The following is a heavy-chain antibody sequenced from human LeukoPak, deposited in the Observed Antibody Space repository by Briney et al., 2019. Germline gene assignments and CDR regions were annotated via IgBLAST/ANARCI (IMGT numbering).Heavy chain of an antibody. CDR3: AKSLIAAAGTGAFDM. D-gene: IGHD6-13*01. CDR1: GFTFSNYA. V-gene: IGHV3-23*01. Sequence: GGSLRLSCAASGFTFSNYAMSWVRQAPGKGLEWVSTIISGGTTYYADSVMGRYTISRDNSKNTLYLQINSLRAEDTAVYYCAKSLIAAAGTGAFDMWGQGTMVTVSS. CDR2: IISGGTT. J-gene: IGHJ3*02.